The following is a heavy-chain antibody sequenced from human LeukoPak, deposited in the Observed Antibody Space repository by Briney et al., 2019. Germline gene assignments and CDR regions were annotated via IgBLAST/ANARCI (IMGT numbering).Heavy chain of an antibody. CDR1: GFTFDDYA. CDR3: AKDKADNYYDSSGYYSSGGMDV. D-gene: IGHD3-22*01. CDR2: ISWNSGSI. V-gene: IGHV3-9*01. J-gene: IGHJ6*02. Sequence: GRSLRLSCAASGFTFDDYAMHWVPQAPGKGLEWVSGISWNSGSIGYADSVKGRFTISRDNAKNSLYLQMNSLRAEDTALYYCAKDKADNYYDSSGYYSSGGMDVWGQGTTVTVSS.